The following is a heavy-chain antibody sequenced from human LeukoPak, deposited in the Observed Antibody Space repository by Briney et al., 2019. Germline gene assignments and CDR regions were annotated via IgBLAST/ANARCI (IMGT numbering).Heavy chain of an antibody. V-gene: IGHV1-8*01. J-gene: IGHJ4*02. D-gene: IGHD2-15*01. Sequence: ASVKVSCKASGYTFTSFDFTWVRQAPGQGLEWMGWMNPHSGDTVYAQKFQGRVTMTSNASISTAYMELSSLKFEDTAMYYCAGVQGIRFFDYWGQGTLVTVSS. CDR1: GYTFTSFD. CDR2: MNPHSGDT. CDR3: AGVQGIRFFDY.